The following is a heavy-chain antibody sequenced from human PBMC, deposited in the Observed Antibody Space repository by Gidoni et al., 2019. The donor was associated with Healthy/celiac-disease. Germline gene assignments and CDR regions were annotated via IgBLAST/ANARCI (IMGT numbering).Heavy chain of an antibody. V-gene: IGHV4-34*01. D-gene: IGHD2-2*01. CDR1: GGSFSGYY. CDR2: INHSGST. Sequence: QVQLQQWGAGLLKPSETLSLTCAVYGGSFSGYYWSWIRQPPGKGLEWIGEINHSGSTNYNPSLKSRVTISVDTSKNQFSLKLSSVTAADTAVYYCARVSIDHDAIDYWGQGTLVTVSS. J-gene: IGHJ4*02. CDR3: ARVSIDHDAIDY.